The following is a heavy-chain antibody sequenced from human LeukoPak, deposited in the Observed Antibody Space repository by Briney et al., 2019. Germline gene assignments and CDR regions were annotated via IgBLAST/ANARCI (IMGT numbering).Heavy chain of an antibody. J-gene: IGHJ6*02. D-gene: IGHD3-10*01. CDR3: ARNPLPKRYYYCGMDV. V-gene: IGHV1-24*01. Sequence: ASVKVSCKVSGYTLTELSMHWVRQAPGKGLECMGGFDPEDGETNYAQKFQGRVTMTADTSTDTAYMELSSLRSEDTAVYYCARNPLPKRYYYCGMDVWGQGTTVTVSS. CDR2: FDPEDGET. CDR1: GYTLTELS.